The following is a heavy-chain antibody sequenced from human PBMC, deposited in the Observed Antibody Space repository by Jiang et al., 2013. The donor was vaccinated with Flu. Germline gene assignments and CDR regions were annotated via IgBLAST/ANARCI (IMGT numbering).Heavy chain of an antibody. CDR2: ITGSGGTT. D-gene: IGHD6-19*01. J-gene: IGHJ4*02. CDR3: AKLLRSGIGWPLDY. V-gene: IGHV3-23*01. CDR1: GFTFSSYA. Sequence: VQLLESGGGLVQPGGSLRLSCAKKKKKKKKKKTSGFTFSSYAMNWVRQAPGKGLEWVSIITGSGGTTYYADSVKGRFTISRDNSKNTLNLQMNSLRVEDTAVYYCAKLLRSGIGWPLDYWGQGPWSSSPQ.